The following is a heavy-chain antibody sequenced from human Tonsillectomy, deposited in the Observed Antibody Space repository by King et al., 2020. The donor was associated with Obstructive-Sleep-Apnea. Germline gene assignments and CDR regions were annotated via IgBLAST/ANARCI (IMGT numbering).Heavy chain of an antibody. CDR3: ARDHDPYGGTSFDY. V-gene: IGHV3-30-3*01. Sequence: VQLVESGGGVVQPGRSLRLSCAASGFTFSSYAMQWVSQAPGKGLEGVAFISDDGSNKFYADSVKGRFTISRDNSKNTLYLQLNSLRAEDTAVYYCARDHDPYGGTSFDYWGQGTLVTVSS. D-gene: IGHD4/OR15-4a*01. CDR1: GFTFSSYA. CDR2: ISDDGSNK. J-gene: IGHJ4*02.